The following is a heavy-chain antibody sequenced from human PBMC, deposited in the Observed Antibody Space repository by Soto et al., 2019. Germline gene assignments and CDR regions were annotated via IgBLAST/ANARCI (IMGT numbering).Heavy chain of an antibody. Sequence: QVQLVQSGAEVKKPGASVNVSCRASGYTFTDYFLHWVRQAPGHGLEWMGWINPNSGSTNFAPKFQGLVTMTRDASISTVYLVLNRLTSDDPAVYFCARVTATSPDAWLDPWGQGTLVTVSS. J-gene: IGHJ5*02. CDR1: GYTFTDYF. CDR3: ARVTATSPDAWLDP. V-gene: IGHV1-2*04. D-gene: IGHD4-4*01. CDR2: INPNSGST.